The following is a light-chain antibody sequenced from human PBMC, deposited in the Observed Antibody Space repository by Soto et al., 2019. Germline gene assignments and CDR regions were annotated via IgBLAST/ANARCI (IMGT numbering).Light chain of an antibody. CDR1: SSDIGDYDY. V-gene: IGLV2-14*01. CDR3: CSYKDIALDVV. Sequence: QSVLAQPASVSGSPGQSITISCTGTSSDIGDYDYVSWYQHLPGKAPKLLIFDVTHRPSGVSDRFSGSKSGNTASLTISGVRPEDEADYYCCSYKDIALDVVFGGGTQLTVL. J-gene: IGLJ2*01. CDR2: DVT.